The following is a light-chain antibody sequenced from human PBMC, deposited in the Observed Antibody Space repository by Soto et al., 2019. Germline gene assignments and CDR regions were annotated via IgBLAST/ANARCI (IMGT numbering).Light chain of an antibody. CDR2: DSS. CDR1: QSVSTSL. J-gene: IGKJ2*02. CDR3: QLYDTARST. Sequence: EIVLTQSPGTLSLSPGERATLSCRASQSVSTSLLAWYQQKPGQAHRLLLHDSSDRATGIPDRFSGRGSGTDFTLTISSLEPEDLAIYYCQLYDTARSTFGQGTKLEIK. V-gene: IGKV3-20*01.